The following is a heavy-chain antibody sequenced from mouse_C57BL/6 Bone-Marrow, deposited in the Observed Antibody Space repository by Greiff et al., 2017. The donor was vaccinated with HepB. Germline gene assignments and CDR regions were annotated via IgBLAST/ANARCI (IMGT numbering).Heavy chain of an antibody. CDR2: ISNGGGST. CDR1: GFTFSDYY. J-gene: IGHJ1*03. Sequence: VQLVESGGGLVQPGGSLKLSCAASGFTFSDYYMYWVRQTPEKRLEWVAYISNGGGSTYYPDTVKGRFTISRDNAKNTLYLQMSRLKSEDTAMYYCARKGCPWYFDVWGTGTTVTVSS. CDR3: ARKGCPWYFDV. V-gene: IGHV5-12*01.